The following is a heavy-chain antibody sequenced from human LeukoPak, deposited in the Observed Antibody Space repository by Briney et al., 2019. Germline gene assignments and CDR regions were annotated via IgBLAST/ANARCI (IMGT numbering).Heavy chain of an antibody. CDR3: ARVVYSGYDWFYFDY. J-gene: IGHJ4*02. CDR1: GGSISSYY. V-gene: IGHV4-59*01. CDR2: TYYRGST. D-gene: IGHD5-12*01. Sequence: SETLSLTCTVSGGSISSYYWSWIRQPPGKGLEWIGYTYYRGSTNYNPSLKSRVTISVDTSKNQFSLKLSSVTAADTAVYYCARVVYSGYDWFYFDYWGQGTLVTVSS.